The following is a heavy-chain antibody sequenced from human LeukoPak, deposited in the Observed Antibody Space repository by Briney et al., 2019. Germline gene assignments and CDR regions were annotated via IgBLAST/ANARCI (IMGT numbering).Heavy chain of an antibody. V-gene: IGHV3-9*03. D-gene: IGHD6-19*01. CDR3: AKDTSSGWDAFDI. Sequence: GGSLRLSCAASGFTFDDYAMHWVRQAPGKGLEWVSGISWNSGSIGYADSVKGRFTISRDNAKNSLYLQMNSLRAEDMALYYCAKDTSSGWDAFDIWGQGTMVTVSS. J-gene: IGHJ3*02. CDR2: ISWNSGSI. CDR1: GFTFDDYA.